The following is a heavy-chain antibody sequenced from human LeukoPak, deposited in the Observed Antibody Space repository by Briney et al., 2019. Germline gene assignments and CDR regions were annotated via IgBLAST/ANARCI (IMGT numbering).Heavy chain of an antibody. CDR3: ARESAVAIDY. CDR1: GFTFSSYW. Sequence: GGSLRLSCAASGFTFSSYWMHWVRQAPGKGLVWVSRIYSDGSGTSYAESVKGRFTISRDNAKNTLYLQMNSLSVEDTAVYYCARESAVAIDYWGQGTLVTVSS. J-gene: IGHJ4*02. D-gene: IGHD5-12*01. V-gene: IGHV3-74*01. CDR2: IYSDGSGT.